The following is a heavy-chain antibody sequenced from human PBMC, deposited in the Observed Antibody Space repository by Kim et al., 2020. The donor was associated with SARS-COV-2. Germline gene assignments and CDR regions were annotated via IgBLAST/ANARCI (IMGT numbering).Heavy chain of an antibody. D-gene: IGHD2-21*02. CDR3: ARHWRGPFMVTPYYFDY. V-gene: IGHV1-18*01. J-gene: IGHJ4*02. CDR2: ISTSNGNT. CDR1: GYTFTDYS. Sequence: ASVKVSCRASGYTFTDYSISWVRQAPGQGLEWMGWISTSNGNTNYQQKLLGRVTLTTDTSTSTAYMEVRRLKSGDTAVYYCARHWRGPFMVTPYYFDYWGQGTLVTVSS.